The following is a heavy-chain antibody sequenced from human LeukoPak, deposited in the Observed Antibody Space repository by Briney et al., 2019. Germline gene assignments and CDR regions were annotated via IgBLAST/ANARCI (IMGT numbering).Heavy chain of an antibody. J-gene: IGHJ4*02. D-gene: IGHD3-22*01. Sequence: AASVKVSCKASGYTFTSYAMHWVRQALGQRLEWMGWINAGNGNTKYSQKFQGRVTITRDTSASTAYMELSSLRSEDTAVYYCARDTAWGSSGLDYWGQGTLVIVSS. CDR2: INAGNGNT. V-gene: IGHV1-3*01. CDR1: GYTFTSYA. CDR3: ARDTAWGSSGLDY.